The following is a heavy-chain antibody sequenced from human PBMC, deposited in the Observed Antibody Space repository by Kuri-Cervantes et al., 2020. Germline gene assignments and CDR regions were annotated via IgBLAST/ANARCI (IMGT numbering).Heavy chain of an antibody. Sequence: GESLKISCAASGFSFSSYGMHWVRQAPGKGLEWVSYISSSSSTIYYADSVKGRFTISRDNAKNSLYLQMNSLRAEDTAVYYCARYEVVAGIAGHFDYWGQGTLVTVSS. CDR3: ARYEVVAGIAGHFDY. D-gene: IGHD6-19*01. CDR2: ISSSSSTI. V-gene: IGHV3-48*04. CDR1: GFSFSSYG. J-gene: IGHJ4*02.